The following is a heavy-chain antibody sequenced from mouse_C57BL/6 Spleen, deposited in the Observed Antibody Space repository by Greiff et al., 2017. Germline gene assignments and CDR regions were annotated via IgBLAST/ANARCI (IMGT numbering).Heavy chain of an antibody. CDR2: IWSGGST. J-gene: IGHJ3*01. Sequence: QVQLQQSGPGLVQPSQTLSITCTVSGFSLTSYGVHWVRQSPGRGLEWLGVIWSGGSTDYNAAFISRLSISKDNSTSHVFFKRNSLQADDTANYYCARNRLHNEYWFAYWGQGTLVTVSA. D-gene: IGHD5-1*01. CDR1: GFSLTSYG. CDR3: ARNRLHNEYWFAY. V-gene: IGHV2-2*01.